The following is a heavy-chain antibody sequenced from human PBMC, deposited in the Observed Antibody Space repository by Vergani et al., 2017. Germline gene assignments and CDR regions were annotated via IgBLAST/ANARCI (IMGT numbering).Heavy chain of an antibody. Sequence: QVQLQQWGAGLLKPSETLSLTCAVYGGSFSGYYWSWIRQPPGKGLEWIGEINHSGSTNYNPSLKSRVTISVDTSKNQFSLKLSSVTAADTAVYYCARRHYDSSGYYYVLDYWGQGTLVTVSS. CDR3: ARRHYDSSGYYYVLDY. V-gene: IGHV4-34*01. D-gene: IGHD3-22*01. J-gene: IGHJ4*02. CDR2: INHSGST. CDR1: GGSFSGYY.